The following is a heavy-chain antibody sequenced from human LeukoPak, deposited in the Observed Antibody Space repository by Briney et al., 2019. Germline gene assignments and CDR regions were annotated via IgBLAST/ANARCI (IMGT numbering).Heavy chain of an antibody. CDR1: GFTVSTHY. J-gene: IGHJ4*02. CDR2: IYSGGST. V-gene: IGHV3-66*02. CDR3: ARLPNY. Sequence: GGSLRLSCAASGFTVSTHYMSWDRQAPGKGLEWVSVIYSGGSTYYADSVTGRFTIYRDNSKNTLYLQMNSLRTEDTAVYYCARLPNYWGQGTLVTVST.